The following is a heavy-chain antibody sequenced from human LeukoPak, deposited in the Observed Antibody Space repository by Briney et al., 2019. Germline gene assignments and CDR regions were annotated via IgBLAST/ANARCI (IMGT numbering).Heavy chain of an antibody. J-gene: IGHJ4*02. CDR3: AKANWVSNADAVW. V-gene: IGHV3-23*01. CDR1: GFSFSDYA. D-gene: IGHD1-1*01. Sequence: AGGSPRLSCAASGFSFSDYAMSWVRQAPARGLEWVSSIRGGGEKFYADSVKGRFTLSRDDSRNTVYLQLNNLRVEDTAIYFCAKANWVSNADAVWWGQGTLVTVSS. CDR2: IRGGGEK.